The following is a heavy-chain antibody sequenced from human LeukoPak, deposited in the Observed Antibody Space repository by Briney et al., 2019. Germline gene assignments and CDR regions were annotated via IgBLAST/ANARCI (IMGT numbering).Heavy chain of an antibody. V-gene: IGHV5-51*01. CDR1: GYSFTTYW. Sequence: GASLKISCKGSGYSFTTYWIGWVRPMPGKGLEWMGIINPADSETRYSPSFQGQVTISADKSISTAYLQWSSLKASDTAMYYCARGLMASISGGVVYFDFWGQGTLVTVSS. J-gene: IGHJ4*02. D-gene: IGHD5-24*01. CDR2: INPADSET. CDR3: ARGLMASISGGVVYFDF.